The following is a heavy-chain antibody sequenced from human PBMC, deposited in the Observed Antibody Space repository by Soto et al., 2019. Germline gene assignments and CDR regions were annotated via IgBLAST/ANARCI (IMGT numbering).Heavy chain of an antibody. J-gene: IGHJ4*02. CDR1: GFTFRDYF. CDR2: VNQDGSQR. V-gene: IGHV3-7*05. Sequence: EVQLVESGGALVQPGGSLRLSCGASGFTFRDYFMTWVRQAPGKGLEWVANVNQDGSQRHYVDSVRGRFTTSRDNAKNSLHLERNSLRVADTAVYFCAGGAGWEQEYWGQGTLVTVS. D-gene: IGHD1-26*01. CDR3: AGGAGWEQEY.